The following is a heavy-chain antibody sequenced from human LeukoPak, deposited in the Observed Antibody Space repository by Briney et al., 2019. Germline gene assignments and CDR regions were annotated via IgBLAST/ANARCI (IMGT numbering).Heavy chain of an antibody. Sequence: SETLSLTCAVDGVSFSGYYGSWLRRPPGKGREWVGEINHSGSTNYNPSLKSRVTISVDTSKNQFSLKLSSVTAADTAVYYCARGNGARSRTGYFDYWGQGTLVTVSS. CDR1: GVSFSGYY. J-gene: IGHJ4*02. V-gene: IGHV4-34*01. D-gene: IGHD6-6*01. CDR3: ARGNGARSRTGYFDY. CDR2: INHSGST.